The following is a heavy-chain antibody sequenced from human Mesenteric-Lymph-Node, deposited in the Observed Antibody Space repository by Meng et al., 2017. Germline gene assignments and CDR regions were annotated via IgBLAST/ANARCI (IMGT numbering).Heavy chain of an antibody. CDR1: GFTFTSSA. D-gene: IGHD3-3*01. V-gene: IGHV1-58*02. Sequence: SVKVSCKASGFTFTSSAMQWVRQARGQRLEWIGWIVVGSGNTNYAQKFQERVTITRDMSTSTAYMELSSLRSEDTAVYYCARGDYDFWSSYITSGYYYYGMDVWGQGTTVTVSS. CDR3: ARGDYDFWSSYITSGYYYYGMDV. CDR2: IVVGSGNT. J-gene: IGHJ6*02.